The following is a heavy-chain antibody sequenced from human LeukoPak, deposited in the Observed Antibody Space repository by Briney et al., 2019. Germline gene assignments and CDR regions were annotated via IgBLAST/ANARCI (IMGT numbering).Heavy chain of an antibody. Sequence: GGSLTLSCVASGFTFSDYYMRWIRQAPGKGLEWVTYISSSGSTIYYADSVKGRFTISRDNAKNSLYLQMNSLRAEDTAVYYCARVKVSGYDWAPPYMDVWGQGTTVTVSS. CDR2: ISSSGSTI. D-gene: IGHD5-12*01. V-gene: IGHV3-11*01. CDR1: GFTFSDYY. CDR3: ARVKVSGYDWAPPYMDV. J-gene: IGHJ6*02.